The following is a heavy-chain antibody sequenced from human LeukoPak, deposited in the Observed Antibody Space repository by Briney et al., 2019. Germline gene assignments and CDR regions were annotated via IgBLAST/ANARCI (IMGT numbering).Heavy chain of an antibody. Sequence: PGTSLRLSCAASGFTFSSHGFYWVRRAPGKGLEWVALIWYDGSKKQYADSVKGRFTISRDDSKNTLYLEMNSLRAEDTAVYYCARDKGRNWLDPWGQGTLVTVSS. CDR1: GFTFSSHG. CDR3: ARDKGRNWLDP. J-gene: IGHJ5*02. V-gene: IGHV3-33*07. CDR2: IWYDGSKK.